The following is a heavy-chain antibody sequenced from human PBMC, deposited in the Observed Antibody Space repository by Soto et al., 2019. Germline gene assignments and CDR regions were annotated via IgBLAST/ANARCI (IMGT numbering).Heavy chain of an antibody. CDR3: ARLGGTGYCSSTSCLSYYYYGMDV. CDR2: IYPGDSDT. CDR1: GYSITSYW. J-gene: IGHJ6*02. V-gene: IGHV5-51*01. Sequence: PGESLKISCKGSGYSITSYWIGWVRQMPGKGLEWMGIIYPGDSDTRYSPSFQGQVTISADKSISTAYLQWSSLKASDTAMYYCARLGGTGYCSSTSCLSYYYYGMDVWGQGTTVTVSS. D-gene: IGHD2-2*01.